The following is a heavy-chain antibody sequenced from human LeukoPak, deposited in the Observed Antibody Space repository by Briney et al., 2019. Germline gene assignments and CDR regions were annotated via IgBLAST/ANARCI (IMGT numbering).Heavy chain of an antibody. J-gene: IGHJ3*02. Sequence: GGSLRLSCAASGFTVSDNYMSWVRQAPGKGLEWVSLIYGRGRTFYTDSVKGRFTISRDNDKNSLYLQMNSLRVEDTAVYYCARVFRPSLTVFIIRGAFDIWGQGTMVTVSS. CDR1: GFTVSDNY. D-gene: IGHD3-3*01. CDR2: IYGRGRT. CDR3: ARVFRPSLTVFIIRGAFDI. V-gene: IGHV3-66*01.